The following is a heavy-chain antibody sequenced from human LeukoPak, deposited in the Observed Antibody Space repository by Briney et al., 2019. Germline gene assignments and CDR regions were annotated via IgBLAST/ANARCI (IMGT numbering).Heavy chain of an antibody. CDR1: GFTFNRYS. D-gene: IGHD4/OR15-4a*01. J-gene: IGHJ2*01. V-gene: IGHV3-48*04. Sequence: GGSLRLSCAASGFTFNRYSMNWVRQAPGKGLDWISYITSSNSTAHYADSVKGRFTISRDYAENSLFLQMSSLRAEDTAVYYCARGAYGDWYFDLWGRGTLVTVSS. CDR3: ARGAYGDWYFDL. CDR2: ITSSNSTA.